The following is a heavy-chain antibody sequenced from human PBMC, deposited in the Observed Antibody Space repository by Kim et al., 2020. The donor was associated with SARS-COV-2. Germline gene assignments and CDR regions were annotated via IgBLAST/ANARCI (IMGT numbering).Heavy chain of an antibody. J-gene: IGHJ4*02. CDR2: ISAYNGNT. CDR3: AREATEGSDIVVVPATGGFGY. Sequence: ASVKVSCKASGYTFTSYGISWVRQAPGQGLEWMGWISAYNGNTNYAQKLQGRVTMTTDTSTSTAYMELRSLRSDDTAVYYCAREATEGSDIVVVPATGGFGYWGQGTLVTVSS. V-gene: IGHV1-18*01. D-gene: IGHD2-2*01. CDR1: GYTFTSYG.